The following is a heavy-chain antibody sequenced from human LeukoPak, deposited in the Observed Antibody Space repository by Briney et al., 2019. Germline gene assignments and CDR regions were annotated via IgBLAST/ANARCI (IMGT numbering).Heavy chain of an antibody. CDR1: GFTFSSYE. D-gene: IGHD3-16*01. Sequence: GGSLGLSCAASGFTFSSYEMNWVRQAPGKGLEGVAYISSSGSTIYYADSVKGRFTISRDNSKNTLYLQMNSLRVEDTAVYYCAKAPRFGDHATEYYYYYMHVWGKGTTVTVSS. J-gene: IGHJ6*03. CDR2: ISSSGSTI. CDR3: AKAPRFGDHATEYYYYYMHV. V-gene: IGHV3-48*03.